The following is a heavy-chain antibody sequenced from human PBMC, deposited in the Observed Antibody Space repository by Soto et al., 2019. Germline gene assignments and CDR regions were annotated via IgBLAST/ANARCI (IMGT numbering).Heavy chain of an antibody. CDR1: GGSVRDGSYY. CDR3: AGYNWNY. V-gene: IGHV4-61*01. J-gene: IGHJ4*02. D-gene: IGHD1-20*01. Sequence: SETLSLTCTVSGGSVRDGSYYWAWLRQPPGRGLEWIGHIYHSGSTIYNPPLKSRVTISIDTSKSQFSLNLNSMTAADTAVYYCAGYNWNYWGQGIPVTVSS. CDR2: IYHSGST.